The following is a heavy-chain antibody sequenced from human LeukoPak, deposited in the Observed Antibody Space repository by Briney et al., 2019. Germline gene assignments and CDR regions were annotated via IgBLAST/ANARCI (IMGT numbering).Heavy chain of an antibody. V-gene: IGHV4-34*01. J-gene: IGHJ6*03. Sequence: SETLSLTCAVYGGSFSGYYWSWIRQPPGKGLEWIGEINHSGSTNYNPSLKSRVTISVDTSKNQFSLKLSSVTAADTAIYYCARAYGDYRYYYCYMDVWGKGTTVTVSS. CDR2: INHSGST. D-gene: IGHD4-17*01. CDR1: GGSFSGYY. CDR3: ARAYGDYRYYYCYMDV.